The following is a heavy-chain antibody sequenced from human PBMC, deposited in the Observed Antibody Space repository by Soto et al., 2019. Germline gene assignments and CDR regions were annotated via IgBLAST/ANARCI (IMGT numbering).Heavy chain of an antibody. Sequence: GGSLRLSCAASGFTFSSYAMSWVRQAPGKGLEWVSAISGNGGSTYYADSVKGRFTISRDNSKNTLYLQMNSLRAEDTAVYYCASTPMAGVCSGGSCYCYYYYGMDVWGQGTTVTVSS. V-gene: IGHV3-23*01. D-gene: IGHD2-15*01. CDR1: GFTFSSYA. CDR2: ISGNGGST. CDR3: ASTPMAGVCSGGSCYCYYYYGMDV. J-gene: IGHJ6*02.